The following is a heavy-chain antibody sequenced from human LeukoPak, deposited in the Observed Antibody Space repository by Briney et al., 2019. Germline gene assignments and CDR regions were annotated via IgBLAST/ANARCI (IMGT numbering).Heavy chain of an antibody. D-gene: IGHD4-17*01. CDR1: GGSFSGYY. Sequence: SETLSLTCAVYGGSFSGYYWSWIRQPPGKGLEWIGEINHSGSTNYNPSLKSRVTISVDTSKNQFSLKLSSVTAADTAAYYCARHSYGDYEQCFDYWGQGTLVTVSS. CDR3: ARHSYGDYEQCFDY. J-gene: IGHJ4*02. V-gene: IGHV4-34*01. CDR2: INHSGST.